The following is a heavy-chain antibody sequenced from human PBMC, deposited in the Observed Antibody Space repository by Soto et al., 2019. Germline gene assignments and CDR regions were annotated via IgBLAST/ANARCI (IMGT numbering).Heavy chain of an antibody. CDR1: GYTFTGYY. Sequence: ASVKVSCKASGYTFTGYYMHWVRQAPGQGLEWMGWINPNSGGTNYAQKFQGRVTMTRDTSISTEYMELSRLRSDDTAVYYSARSPRTTLDYYYGMDVWGQGTTVTVSS. CDR3: ARSPRTTLDYYYGMDV. J-gene: IGHJ6*02. V-gene: IGHV1-2*02. CDR2: INPNSGGT. D-gene: IGHD4-17*01.